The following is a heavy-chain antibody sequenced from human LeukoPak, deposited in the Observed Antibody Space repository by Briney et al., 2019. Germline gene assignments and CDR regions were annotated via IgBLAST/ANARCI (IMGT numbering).Heavy chain of an antibody. D-gene: IGHD3-10*01. Sequence: SETLSLTCDVYGGSFSGYYWSWIRQPPGKGLEWIGEINHSGSTNYNPSLKSRVTISVDTSKNQFSLKLSSVTAADTAVYYCARRITMVRGVIKSRYYFDYWGQGTLVTVSS. CDR1: GGSFSGYY. V-gene: IGHV4-34*01. CDR3: ARRITMVRGVIKSRYYFDY. CDR2: INHSGST. J-gene: IGHJ4*02.